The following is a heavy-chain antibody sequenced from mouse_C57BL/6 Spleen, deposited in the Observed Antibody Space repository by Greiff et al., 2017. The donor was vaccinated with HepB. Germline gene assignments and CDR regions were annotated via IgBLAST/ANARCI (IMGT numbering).Heavy chain of an antibody. Sequence: EVQGVESGPGLAKPSQTLSLTCSVTGYSITSDYWNWIRKFPGNKLEYMGYISYSGSTYYNPSLKSRISITRDTSKNQYYLQLNSVTTEDTATYYCARYGTTVVATRYFDVWGTGTTVTVSS. CDR3: ARYGTTVVATRYFDV. CDR1: GYSITSDY. D-gene: IGHD1-1*01. CDR2: ISYSGST. V-gene: IGHV3-8*01. J-gene: IGHJ1*03.